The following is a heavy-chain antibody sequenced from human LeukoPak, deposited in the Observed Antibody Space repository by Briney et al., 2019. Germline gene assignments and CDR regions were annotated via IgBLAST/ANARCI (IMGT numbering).Heavy chain of an antibody. CDR1: GYTFTGYY. CDR3: ARESGWDFWSGSSSRGVWFDP. V-gene: IGHV1-2*02. Sequence: GASVKVSCKASGYTFTGYYMHWVRQAPGQGLEWMGWINPNSGGTNYAQKFQGRVTMTRDTSISTAYMELSRLRSDDTAVYYCARESGWDFWSGSSSRGVWFDPWGQGTLVTVSS. CDR2: INPNSGGT. J-gene: IGHJ5*02. D-gene: IGHD3-3*01.